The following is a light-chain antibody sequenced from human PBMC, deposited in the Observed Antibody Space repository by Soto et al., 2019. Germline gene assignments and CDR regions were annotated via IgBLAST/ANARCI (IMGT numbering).Light chain of an antibody. CDR2: DAS. V-gene: IGKV3-20*01. CDR1: QTVSGSH. CDR3: QQFSSYPLT. J-gene: IGKJ4*01. Sequence: EIVMTQSPATLSVSPGERATLPCRASQTVSGSHLAWYQQKPGKAPRLLIYDASSRATGIPDRFSGGGAGTDFTLTISRLEPEDFAVYYCQQFSSYPLTFGEGTKVDIK.